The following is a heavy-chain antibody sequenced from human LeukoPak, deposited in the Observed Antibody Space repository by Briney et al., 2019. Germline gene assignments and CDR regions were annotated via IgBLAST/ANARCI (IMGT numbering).Heavy chain of an antibody. Sequence: GASVKVSCRASGYTFTGYYMHWVRQAPGQGLEWMGWINPNSGGTNYAQKFQGRVTMTRDTSISTAYMELSRLRSDDTAVYYCAREPTYSGSSGGDYWGQGTLVTVSS. CDR3: AREPTYSGSSGGDY. CDR1: GYTFTGYY. J-gene: IGHJ4*02. V-gene: IGHV1-2*02. CDR2: INPNSGGT. D-gene: IGHD1-26*01.